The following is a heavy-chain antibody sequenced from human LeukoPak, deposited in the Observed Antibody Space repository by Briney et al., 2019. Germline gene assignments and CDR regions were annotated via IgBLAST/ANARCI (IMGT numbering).Heavy chain of an antibody. CDR3: ARAVGWSPNFWYFDL. J-gene: IGHJ2*01. D-gene: IGHD6-19*01. Sequence: GESLKISCKGSGYSFTSYWIGWVRQMPGKGLEWMGIIYPGDSDTRYSPSFQGQVTISADKSIRTAYLQWGSLKASDTAMYYCARAVGWSPNFWYFDLWGRGTPVTVSS. CDR1: GYSFTSYW. CDR2: IYPGDSDT. V-gene: IGHV5-51*01.